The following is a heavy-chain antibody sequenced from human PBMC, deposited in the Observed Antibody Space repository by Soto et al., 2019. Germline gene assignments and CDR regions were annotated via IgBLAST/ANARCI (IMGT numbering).Heavy chain of an antibody. J-gene: IGHJ6*03. Sequence: GGSLILSCAASGFTFTNYAMNWVRQAPGKGLEWVSAISGSGGATYYADSVRGRFTISRDNSKSTLYLQMNSLRAEDTAVYSCARPQEGARTYCYMDVWGKGTTVTVSS. V-gene: IGHV3-23*01. CDR1: GFTFTNYA. CDR3: ARPQEGARTYCYMDV. CDR2: ISGSGGAT.